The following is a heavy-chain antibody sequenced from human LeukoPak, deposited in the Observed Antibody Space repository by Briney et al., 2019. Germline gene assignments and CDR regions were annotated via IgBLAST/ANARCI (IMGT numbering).Heavy chain of an antibody. CDR2: ISWNSGSI. V-gene: IGHV3-9*01. Sequence: GRSLRLSCAASGFTFDDYAMHWVRQAPGKGLEWVSGISWNSGSIGYADSVKGRFTISRDNAKNSLYLQMNSLRAEDTALYYRAKDKGVFEHWFDPWAREPWSPSPQ. J-gene: IGHJ5*02. CDR3: AKDKGVFEHWFDP. D-gene: IGHD3-10*02. CDR1: GFTFDDYA.